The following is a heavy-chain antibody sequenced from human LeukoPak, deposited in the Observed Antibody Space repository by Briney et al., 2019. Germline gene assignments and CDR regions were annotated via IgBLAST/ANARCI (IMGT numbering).Heavy chain of an antibody. D-gene: IGHD4/OR15-4a*01. Sequence: AGGSLXLSCAASGFTVSSNYMSWVRQAPGKGLEWVSAISGSGGSTYYADSVKGRFTISRDNSKNTLYLQMNSLRAEDTAVYYCATFANVFLRWGQGTLVTVSS. J-gene: IGHJ4*02. CDR2: ISGSGGST. V-gene: IGHV3-23*01. CDR3: ATFANVFLR. CDR1: GFTVSSNY.